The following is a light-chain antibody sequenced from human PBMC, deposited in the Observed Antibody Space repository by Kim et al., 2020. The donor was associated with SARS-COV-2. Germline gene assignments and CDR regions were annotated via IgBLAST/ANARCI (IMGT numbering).Light chain of an antibody. CDR1: TGTVTTDHY. J-gene: IGLJ3*02. Sequence: PGVTVTLTCGSSTGTVTTDHYPYWFQQRPGQVPRTLIYDAHHRHSWTPARFTGSRLGGKAALTLSGAQPEDEAEYYCSISYSGTWVFGGGTKLTVL. CDR2: DAH. V-gene: IGLV7-46*01. CDR3: SISYSGTWV.